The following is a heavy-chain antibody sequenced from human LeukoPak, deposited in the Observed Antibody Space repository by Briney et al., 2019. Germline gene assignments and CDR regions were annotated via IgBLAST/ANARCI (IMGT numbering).Heavy chain of an antibody. CDR2: IGTAGDT. CDR1: GFTFSSYD. Sequence: GGSLRLSCAASGFTFSSYDMHWVRQATGKGLEWVSAIGTAGDTYYPGSVKGRFTISRENAKNSLYLQMNSLRAGDTAVYYCARDLQGYSYGYVSWYYFDYWGQGTLVTVSS. V-gene: IGHV3-13*01. D-gene: IGHD5-18*01. J-gene: IGHJ4*02. CDR3: ARDLQGYSYGYVSWYYFDY.